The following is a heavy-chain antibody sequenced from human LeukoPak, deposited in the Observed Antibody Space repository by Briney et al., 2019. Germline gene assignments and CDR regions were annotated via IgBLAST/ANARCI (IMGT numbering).Heavy chain of an antibody. D-gene: IGHD2-2*01. CDR2: IYYSGST. V-gene: IGHV4-59*01. Sequence: KPSETPSLTCTVPGGSISSYYWSWIRQPPGKGLGWIWYIYYSGSTNYNPSLKSRVTISVDTSKNQFSLKLSSVTAADTAVYYCARAGYCSSTSCYAGYFDYWGQGTLVTVSS. CDR3: ARAGYCSSTSCYAGYFDY. CDR1: GGSISSYY. J-gene: IGHJ4*02.